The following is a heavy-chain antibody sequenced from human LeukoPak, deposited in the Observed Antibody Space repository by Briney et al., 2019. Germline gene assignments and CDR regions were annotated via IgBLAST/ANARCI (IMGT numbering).Heavy chain of an antibody. Sequence: GGSLRLSCAAAGFTFSRHWMSWVRQAPGKGLEWEANIKQDGGEKYYVGSVKGRLTISRDNAKNSLYRQMNSLRAEETAVYYCTRVANGGPDYWGQGTQVTVSS. CDR1: GFTFSRHW. CDR3: TRVANGGPDY. V-gene: IGHV3-7*01. CDR2: IKQDGGEK. J-gene: IGHJ4*02.